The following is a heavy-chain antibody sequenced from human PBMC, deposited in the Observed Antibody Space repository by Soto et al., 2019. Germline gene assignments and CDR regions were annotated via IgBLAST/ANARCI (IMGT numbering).Heavy chain of an antibody. J-gene: IGHJ4*02. CDR1: GFTVSSNY. V-gene: IGHV3-66*01. Sequence: EVQLVESGGGLVQPGGSLRLSCAASGFTVSSNYMSWVRQAPGKGLEWVSVIYSGGSTYYADSVKGRFTISRDNSKNTLYLQMNILRAEDTAVYYCARDPGRSYGPDWGQGTLVTVSS. CDR3: ARDPGRSYGPD. CDR2: IYSGGST. D-gene: IGHD1-26*01.